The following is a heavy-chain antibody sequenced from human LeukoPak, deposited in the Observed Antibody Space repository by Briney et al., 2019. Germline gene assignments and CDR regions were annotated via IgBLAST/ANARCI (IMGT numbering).Heavy chain of an antibody. J-gene: IGHJ4*02. V-gene: IGHV3-23*01. Sequence: PGGPLRPSCTASGFPFTTYAMSWVRQAPGKGLEWVSSIIGGAGGTYYADSLKGRFTISRDISKNTLYLQMNSLRAEDTAVYYCAKAPRPRIRAPIFDYWGQGTLVTVSS. CDR2: IIGGAGGT. CDR3: AKAPRPRIRAPIFDY. CDR1: GFPFTTYA. D-gene: IGHD6-25*01.